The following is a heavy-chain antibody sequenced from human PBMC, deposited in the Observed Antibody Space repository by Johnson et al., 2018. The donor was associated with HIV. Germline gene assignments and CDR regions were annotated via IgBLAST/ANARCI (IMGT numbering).Heavy chain of an antibody. CDR2: ISYDGSNK. Sequence: VQLVESGGGLVQPGGSLRLSCAASGFTVSSNYMSWVRQAPGKGLEWVSVISYDGSNKYYADSVKGRFTISRDNAKNSLYLQMNSLRAEDTAVYYCARDVTTTVTTDAFDIWGQGTMVTVSA. CDR3: ARDVTTTVTTDAFDI. J-gene: IGHJ3*02. D-gene: IGHD4-17*01. V-gene: IGHV3-30-3*01. CDR1: GFTVSSNY.